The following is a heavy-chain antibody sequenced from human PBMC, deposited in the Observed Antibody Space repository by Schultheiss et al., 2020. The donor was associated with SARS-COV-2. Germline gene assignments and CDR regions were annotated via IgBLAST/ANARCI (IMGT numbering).Heavy chain of an antibody. CDR1: GFTFTSSA. CDR3: AADPAKVTLDAFDI. Sequence: GGSLRLSCKASGFTFTSSAMQWVRQARGQRLEWIGWIVVGSGNTNYAQKFQERVTITRDMSTSTAYMELSSLRSEDTVVYYCAADPAKVTLDAFDIWGQGTMVTVSS. D-gene: IGHD2-21*02. J-gene: IGHJ3*02. V-gene: IGHV1-58*02. CDR2: IVVGSGNT.